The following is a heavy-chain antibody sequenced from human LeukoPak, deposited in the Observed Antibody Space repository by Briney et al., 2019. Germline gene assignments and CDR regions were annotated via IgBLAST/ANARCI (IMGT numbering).Heavy chain of an antibody. CDR3: ARNHEGSSWYMGY. CDR1: GGSISSYY. J-gene: IGHJ4*02. D-gene: IGHD6-13*01. CDR2: VYYSGST. Sequence: SETLSLTCTVSGGSISSYYWSWIRQPPGKGLEWIGHVYYSGSTNYNPSLKSRVTISVDTSKNQFSLKLSSVTAADTAVYYCARNHEGSSWYMGYWGQGTLVTVSS. V-gene: IGHV4-59*01.